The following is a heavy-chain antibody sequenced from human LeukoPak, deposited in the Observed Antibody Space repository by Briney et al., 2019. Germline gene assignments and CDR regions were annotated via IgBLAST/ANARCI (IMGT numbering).Heavy chain of an antibody. CDR2: IYTSGST. J-gene: IGHJ6*03. CDR3: ARDLAGYCSSTSCYSSYYYYHMDV. D-gene: IGHD2-2*01. Sequence: PSETLSLTCTVSGGSISSYYWSWIRQPAGKGLEWIGRIYTSGSTNYNPSLKSRVTMSVDTSKNQFSLKLSSVTAADTAVYYCARDLAGYCSSTSCYSSYYYYHMDVWGKGTTVTVSS. V-gene: IGHV4-4*07. CDR1: GGSISSYY.